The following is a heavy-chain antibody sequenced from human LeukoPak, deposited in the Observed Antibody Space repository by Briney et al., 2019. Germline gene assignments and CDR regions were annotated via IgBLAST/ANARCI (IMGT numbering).Heavy chain of an antibody. CDR3: ARHGGLKDGYKASYYFDY. CDR1: GGSISSSSYY. V-gene: IGHV4-39*01. J-gene: IGHJ4*02. Sequence: VKPSETLSLTCTVSGGSISSSSYYWGWIRQPPGKGLEWIGSIYYSGSTYYNPSLKSRVTISVDTSKNQFSLKLSSVTAADTAVYYCARHGGLKDGYKASYYFDYWGQGTLVTVSS. CDR2: IYYSGST. D-gene: IGHD5-24*01.